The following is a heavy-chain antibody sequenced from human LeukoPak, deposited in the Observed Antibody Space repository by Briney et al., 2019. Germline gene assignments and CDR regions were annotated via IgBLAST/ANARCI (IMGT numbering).Heavy chain of an antibody. V-gene: IGHV4-34*01. J-gene: IGHJ4*01. CDR1: GGSFSGYY. CDR3: ARAGDCCGYTAY. Sequence: SPSETLPLTCAVYGGSFSGYYWTWTRQPPGKGLEWIGEINHSGSTNYNPSLKSRVTISVDTSKNQFSLKLSSVTAADTAVYYCARAGDCCGYTAYCAQGSPVTVSS. D-gene: IGHD3-16*02. CDR2: INHSGST.